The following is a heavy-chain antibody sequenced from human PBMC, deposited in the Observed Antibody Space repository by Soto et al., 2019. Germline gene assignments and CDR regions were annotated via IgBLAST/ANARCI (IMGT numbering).Heavy chain of an antibody. D-gene: IGHD3-9*01. Sequence: PGGSLRLSCAASGFTFSTYPMNWVRQAPGKGLEWVSTISDSGDNTYYADSVKGRFTISRDNSKNTLHLQMNSLRAEDTAVYYCAKDMADTLRYFDWSLDWGQGTQVTVSS. V-gene: IGHV3-23*01. CDR3: AKDMADTLRYFDWSLD. CDR2: ISDSGDNT. CDR1: GFTFSTYP. J-gene: IGHJ4*02.